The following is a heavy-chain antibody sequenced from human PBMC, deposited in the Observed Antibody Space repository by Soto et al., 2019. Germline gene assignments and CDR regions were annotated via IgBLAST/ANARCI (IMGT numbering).Heavy chain of an antibody. D-gene: IGHD3-10*01. V-gene: IGHV4-31*03. Sequence: SETLSLTCTVSGGSISIGGYYWTWIRQHPGKGLEWIGYIYYSGSTYYNPSLKSRVTISVDTSKNQFSLKLSSVTAADTAVYYCASIWFGELFNPPILDYWGQGTLVTVSS. CDR1: GGSISIGGYY. CDR3: ASIWFGELFNPPILDY. CDR2: IYYSGST. J-gene: IGHJ4*02.